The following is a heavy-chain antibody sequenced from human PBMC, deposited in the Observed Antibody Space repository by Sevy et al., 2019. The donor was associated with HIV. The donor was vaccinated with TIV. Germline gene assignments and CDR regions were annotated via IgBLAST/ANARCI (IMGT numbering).Heavy chain of an antibody. D-gene: IGHD3-22*01. CDR2: ISAYNGNT. J-gene: IGHJ4*02. CDR1: DYTFSTQG. CDR3: ARDWAPGYYYDAISEKRDYYFDY. Sequence: ASVKVSCKASDYTFSTQGFNWVRQAPGQGLEWMGWISAYNGNTKYAQKFQGRVTMTTDTSTSTAYMELRSLTSDDTAVYYCARDWAPGYYYDAISEKRDYYFDYWGQGTLVTVSS. V-gene: IGHV1-18*01.